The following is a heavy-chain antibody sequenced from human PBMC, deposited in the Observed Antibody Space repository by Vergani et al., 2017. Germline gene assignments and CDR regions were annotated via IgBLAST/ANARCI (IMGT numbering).Heavy chain of an antibody. CDR1: GFTFSSYA. J-gene: IGHJ4*02. CDR3: AKDFFGEFSFDI. D-gene: IGHD3-10*01. V-gene: IGHV3-23*01. Sequence: EVQLLESGGGLVQPGGSLRLSCAASGFTFSSYAMSWVRQAPGKGLEWVSAISGSGGSTYYADSVKGRFTISRDNSKNTLYLQMNSLRAEDTDVYYCAKDFFGEFSFDIWGQGTLVTVSS. CDR2: ISGSGGST.